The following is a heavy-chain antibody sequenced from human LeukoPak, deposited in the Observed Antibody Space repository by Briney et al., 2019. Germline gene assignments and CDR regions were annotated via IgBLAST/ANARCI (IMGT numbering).Heavy chain of an antibody. CDR3: ARERTYYYDSSGYNPFDY. J-gene: IGHJ4*02. V-gene: IGHV1-69*06. D-gene: IGHD3-22*01. CDR2: IIPIFGTA. CDR1: GGTFSSYA. Sequence: ASVKVSCKASGGTFSSYAISWVRQAPGQGLEWMGGIIPIFGTANYAQKFQGRVTITADKSTSTAYMELSSLRSEDTAVYYCARERTYYYDSSGYNPFDYWGREPWSPSPQ.